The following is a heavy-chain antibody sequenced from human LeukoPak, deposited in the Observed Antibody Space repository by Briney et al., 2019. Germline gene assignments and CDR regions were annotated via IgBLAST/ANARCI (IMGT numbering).Heavy chain of an antibody. D-gene: IGHD3-22*01. CDR1: GFTFTSYA. V-gene: IGHV3-23*01. Sequence: PGGSLRLSCAASGFTFTSYAMSWVRQAPGKGLEWVSAISGSGGSTYCADSVKGRFTISRDNSKNTLYLQMSSLRAEDTAVYYCAKAYPEYYYDSSGYPLNPFDYWGQGTLVTVSS. J-gene: IGHJ4*02. CDR2: ISGSGGST. CDR3: AKAYPEYYYDSSGYPLNPFDY.